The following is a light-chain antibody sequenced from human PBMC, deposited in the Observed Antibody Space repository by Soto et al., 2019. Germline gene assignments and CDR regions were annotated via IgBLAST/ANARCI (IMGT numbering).Light chain of an antibody. V-gene: IGKV3-15*01. CDR1: QSVSSN. CDR3: QQYNSWLA. CDR2: GAS. J-gene: IGKJ4*01. Sequence: IVMTQSPATLSVSPGERATLSCRASQSVSSNLAWYQQKAGQAPRLLIYGASTRATGIPARFSGGGSETEFTLTISSLQSEDFAVYYCQQYNSWLAFGGGTKVEIK.